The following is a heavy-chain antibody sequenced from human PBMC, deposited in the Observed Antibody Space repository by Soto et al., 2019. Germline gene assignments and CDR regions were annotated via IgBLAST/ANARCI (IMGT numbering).Heavy chain of an antibody. V-gene: IGHV1-69*01. CDR2: IIPIFGTA. Sequence: QVQLVQSGAEVKKPGSSVKVSCKASGGTFSSYANSWVRQAPGQGLEWMGGIIPIFGTANYAQKFQGRVTITADESTSTAYMELSSLRSEDKAVYYCARDSAPDIVVVPAAHHMDVWGQGTTVTVSS. D-gene: IGHD2-2*01. CDR1: GGTFSSYA. J-gene: IGHJ6*02. CDR3: ARDSAPDIVVVPAAHHMDV.